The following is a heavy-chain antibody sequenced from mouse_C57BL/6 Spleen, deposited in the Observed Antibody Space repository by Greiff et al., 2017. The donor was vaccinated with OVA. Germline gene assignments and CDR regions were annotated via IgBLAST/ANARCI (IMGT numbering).Heavy chain of an antibody. Sequence: QVQLQQSGAELAKPGASVKLSCKASGYTFTSYWMHWVKQRPGQGLEWIGYITPSSGYTKYNQKFQDKATLTADKSSSTAYMQLSSLTDEDSAVYYCARIPYDEDCDWGQGTTRTVSS. D-gene: IGHD2-3*01. CDR1: GYTFTSYW. CDR2: ITPSSGYT. J-gene: IGHJ2*01. V-gene: IGHV1-7*01. CDR3: ARIPYDEDCD.